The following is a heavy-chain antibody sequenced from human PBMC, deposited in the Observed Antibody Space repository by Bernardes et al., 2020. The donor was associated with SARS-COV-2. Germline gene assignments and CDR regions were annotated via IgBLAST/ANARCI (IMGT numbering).Heavy chain of an antibody. D-gene: IGHD1-26*01. J-gene: IGHJ4*02. V-gene: IGHV1-18*04. Sequence: ASVKVSCKASGYTFTNFGISWVRQAPGQGLEWMGWISAYNGNTNYVQKVQGRVTMTTDTSTSTAYMELRSLRSDDTAVYYCARDGVGRELPLPFDYWGQGTLVTVSS. CDR3: ARDGVGRELPLPFDY. CDR1: GYTFTNFG. CDR2: ISAYNGNT.